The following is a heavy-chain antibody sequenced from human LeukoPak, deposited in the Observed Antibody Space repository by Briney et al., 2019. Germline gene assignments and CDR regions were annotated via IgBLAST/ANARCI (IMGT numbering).Heavy chain of an antibody. D-gene: IGHD5-18*01. V-gene: IGHV4-30-4*01. CDR1: GGSISSGDYY. Sequence: PSQTLSLTCTVSGGSISSGDYYWSWIRQPPGKGLEWIGYIYYSGSTYYNPSLKSRVTISVDTSKNQFSLKLSSVTAADTAVYYCARGRYSYGDSNYFDYWGQGTLVTVSS. CDR2: IYYSGST. CDR3: ARGRYSYGDSNYFDY. J-gene: IGHJ4*02.